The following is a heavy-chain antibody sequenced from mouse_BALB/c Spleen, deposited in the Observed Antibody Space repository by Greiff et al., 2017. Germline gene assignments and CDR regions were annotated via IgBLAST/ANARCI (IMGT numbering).Heavy chain of an antibody. J-gene: IGHJ2*01. D-gene: IGHD2-4*01. Sequence: EVKLVESGGGLVKPGGSLKLSCAASGFTFSSYAMSWVRQTPEKRLEWVASISSGGSTYYPDSVKGRFTISRDNARNILYLQMSSLRSEDTAMYYRARGGIRGPFDYWGQGTTLTVSS. CDR1: GFTFSSYA. V-gene: IGHV5-6-5*01. CDR3: ARGGIRGPFDY. CDR2: ISSGGST.